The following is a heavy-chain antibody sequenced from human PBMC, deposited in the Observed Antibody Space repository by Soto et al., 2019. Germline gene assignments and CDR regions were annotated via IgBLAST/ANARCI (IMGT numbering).Heavy chain of an antibody. CDR1: GFSLSTRGVA. D-gene: IGHD5-12*01. J-gene: IGHJ4*01. V-gene: IGHV2-5*02. CDR2: IYWDEDK. Sequence: QITLKESGPPLVKPTQTLTLTCTFSGFSLSTRGVAVGWFRQPPGKALEWLALIYWDEDKWYNPSLKSRLTITDDTSKNQVVLTLTNMDPGDTATYYCAHSPRGSASYFDYWGHGTLVNVSS. CDR3: AHSPRGSASYFDY.